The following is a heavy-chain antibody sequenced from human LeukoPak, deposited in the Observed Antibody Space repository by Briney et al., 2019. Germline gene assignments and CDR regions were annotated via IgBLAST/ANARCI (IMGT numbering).Heavy chain of an antibody. D-gene: IGHD5-18*01. CDR2: IIPIFGIA. CDR1: GGTFSSYA. J-gene: IGHJ4*02. Sequence: SVKVSCKASGGTFSSYAISWVRQAPGQGLEWMGRIIPIFGIANYAQKFQGRVTITPDKSTSTAYMELSSLRSEDTAVYYCATSVDTAMVDYWGQGTLVTVSS. CDR3: ATSVDTAMVDY. V-gene: IGHV1-69*04.